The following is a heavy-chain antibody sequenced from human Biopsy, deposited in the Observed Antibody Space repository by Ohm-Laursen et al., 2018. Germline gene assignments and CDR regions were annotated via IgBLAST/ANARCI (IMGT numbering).Heavy chain of an antibody. V-gene: IGHV3-23*01. CDR3: ARKYSGFDI. J-gene: IGHJ3*02. Sequence: GSLRPSCAASGFTFSNYGMTWVRQAPGKGLEWVSSITGDGGSIHYADSVKGRFTISRDNSKNTLYMQMNSLRAEDMAVYYCARKYSGFDIWGQGTMVSVSS. CDR1: GFTFSNYG. CDR2: ITGDGGSI. D-gene: IGHD5-12*01.